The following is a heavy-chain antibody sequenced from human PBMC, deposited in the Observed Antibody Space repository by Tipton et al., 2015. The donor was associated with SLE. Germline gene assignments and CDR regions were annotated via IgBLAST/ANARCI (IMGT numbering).Heavy chain of an antibody. D-gene: IGHD2-2*01. V-gene: IGHV4-38-2*02. CDR2: IYHSGST. J-gene: IGHJ4*02. CDR3: ARDRAICDSTSCFRSYFDS. Sequence: TLSLTCTVSGYSISSGYYWGWIRQPPGKGLEWIGSIYHSGSTYYNPSLKSRVTISIDTSKSQFSLRLSSVTAADTAVYYCARDRAICDSTSCFRSYFDSWGQGTLVTVSS. CDR1: GYSISSGYY.